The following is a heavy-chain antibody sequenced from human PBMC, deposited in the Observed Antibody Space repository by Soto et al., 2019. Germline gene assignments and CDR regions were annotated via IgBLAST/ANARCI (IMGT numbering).Heavy chain of an antibody. Sequence: GGSLRLSCAASGFTFSSYSMNWVRQAPGKGLEWVSSISSSSSYIYYPNSVKGRFTISRDNAKNSLYLQMNSLRAEDTAVYYCARDLGSGYYSTTWDYWGQGTLVTVSS. CDR1: GFTFSSYS. CDR2: ISSSSSYI. CDR3: ARDLGSGYYSTTWDY. V-gene: IGHV3-21*01. J-gene: IGHJ4*02. D-gene: IGHD3-22*01.